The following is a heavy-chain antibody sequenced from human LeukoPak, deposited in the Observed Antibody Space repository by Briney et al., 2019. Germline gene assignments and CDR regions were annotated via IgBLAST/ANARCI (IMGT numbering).Heavy chain of an antibody. Sequence: SETLSLTCSVSISSGYYWGWIRQPPGKGLEWIASISYSGHTYYNSSLKSRVIISVDTSKDGFSLKLTYVTAADTALYYCARQVATKGEWAFDIWGQGTMVTVSS. J-gene: IGHJ3*02. CDR1: ISSGYY. V-gene: IGHV4-38-2*02. CDR3: ARQVATKGEWAFDI. D-gene: IGHD5-12*01. CDR2: ISYSGHT.